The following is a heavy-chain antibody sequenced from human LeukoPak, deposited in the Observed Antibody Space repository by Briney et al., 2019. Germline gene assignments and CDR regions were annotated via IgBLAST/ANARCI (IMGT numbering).Heavy chain of an antibody. J-gene: IGHJ4*02. D-gene: IGHD1-26*01. CDR1: GYTFTSYY. V-gene: IGHV1-46*01. CDR2: INPSGGST. CDR3: ASSSGSYGGGFDY. Sequence: ASVTVSFKASGYTFTSYYMHWVRQAPGQGLEGMGLINPSGGSTSYAQKFQGRVTMTRDMSTSTVYMELSSLRSEDTAVYYCASSSGSYGGGFDYWGQGTLVTVSS.